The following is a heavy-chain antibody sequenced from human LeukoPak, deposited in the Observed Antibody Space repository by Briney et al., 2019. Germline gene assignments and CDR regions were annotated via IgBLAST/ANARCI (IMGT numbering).Heavy chain of an antibody. CDR1: GVSINISY. J-gene: IGHJ4*02. V-gene: IGHV4-59*08. CDR3: ARGNDY. CDR2: IYYGGSI. Sequence: PSETLSLTRTVSGVSINISYWSWIRQPPGKGLEWTGFIYYGGSINYNPSLKSLVTISVGTSKTQVSLKLSSVTAADTAVYYCARGNDYWGQGTLVTVSA.